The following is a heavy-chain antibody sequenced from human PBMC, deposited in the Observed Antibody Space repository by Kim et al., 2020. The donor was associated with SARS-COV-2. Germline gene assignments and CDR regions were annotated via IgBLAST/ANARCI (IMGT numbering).Heavy chain of an antibody. Sequence: KNYGYSGKGRFTNARDHSKNTLYLQMNRLRGEDTAVYYCAKGTDYGMDVWGQGTTVTVSS. CDR3: AKGTDYGMDV. V-gene: IGHV3-30*02. CDR2: K. J-gene: IGHJ6*02.